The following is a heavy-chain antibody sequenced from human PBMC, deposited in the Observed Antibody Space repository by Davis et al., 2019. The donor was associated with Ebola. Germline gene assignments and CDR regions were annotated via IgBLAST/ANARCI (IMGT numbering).Heavy chain of an antibody. CDR3: AREVKAAVAGIIYFGY. CDR1: GGTFSSYA. D-gene: IGHD6-19*01. J-gene: IGHJ4*02. V-gene: IGHV1-69*04. Sequence: AASVKVSCKASGGTFSSYAISWVRQAPGQGLEWMGRIIPILGIANYAQKFQGRVTITADKSTSTAYMELSSLRSEDTAVYYCAREVKAAVAGIIYFGYWGQGTLVTVSS. CDR2: IIPILGIA.